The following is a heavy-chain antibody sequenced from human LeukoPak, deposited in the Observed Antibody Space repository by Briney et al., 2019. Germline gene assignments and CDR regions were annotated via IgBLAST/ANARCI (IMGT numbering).Heavy chain of an antibody. Sequence: SETLSLTCTVSGGSISSSSYYWGWIRQPPGKGLEWIGSIYYSGSTYYNPSLKSRVTISVDTSKNQFSLKLSSVTAADTAVYYCARSMWGDSSGYVYFDYWGQGTLVTVSS. V-gene: IGHV4-39*01. D-gene: IGHD3-22*01. CDR2: IYYSGST. CDR3: ARSMWGDSSGYVYFDY. J-gene: IGHJ4*02. CDR1: GGSISSSSYY.